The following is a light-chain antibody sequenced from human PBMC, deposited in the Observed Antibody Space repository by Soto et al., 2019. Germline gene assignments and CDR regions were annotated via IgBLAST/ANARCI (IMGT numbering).Light chain of an antibody. J-gene: IGKJ5*01. V-gene: IGKV3-11*01. CDR1: QSFRGL. Sequence: EVVLTQSPVTLSLSRGERCTLSCRASQSFRGLLAWYQQKPGQAPRLLIYDAYNRATGIPPRFSGSGSGTDFTLTISSLEPQDSAVYYCQQRHMWPITFGQGTRLEIK. CDR3: QQRHMWPIT. CDR2: DAY.